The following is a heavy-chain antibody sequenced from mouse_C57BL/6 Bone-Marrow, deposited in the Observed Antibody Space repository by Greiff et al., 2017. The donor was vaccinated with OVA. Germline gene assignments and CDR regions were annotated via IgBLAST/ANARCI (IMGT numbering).Heavy chain of an antibody. V-gene: IGHV5-17*01. J-gene: IGHJ2*01. CDR2: ISSGSSTI. CDR3: ARRRATGFDY. Sequence: EVQLVESGGGLVKPGGSLKLSCAASGFTFSDYGMHWVRQAPEKGLEWVAYISSGSSTIYYADTVKGRFTISRDNAKNTLFLQMTSLRSEDTAMYYCARRRATGFDYWGQGTTLTVSS. D-gene: IGHD3-3*01. CDR1: GFTFSDYG.